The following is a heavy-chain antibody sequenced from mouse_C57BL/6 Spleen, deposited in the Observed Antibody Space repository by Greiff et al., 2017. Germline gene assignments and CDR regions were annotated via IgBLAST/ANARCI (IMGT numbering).Heavy chain of an antibody. J-gene: IGHJ1*03. V-gene: IGHV1-82*01. CDR2: IYPGDGDT. CDR1: GYAFSSSW. CDR3: AREVITTVVGYFDV. D-gene: IGHD1-1*01. Sequence: QVQLQQSGPELVKPGASVKISCKASGYAFSSSWMNWVKQRPGKGLEWIGRIYPGDGDTNYNGKFKGKATLTADKSSSTAYMQLSSLTSEDSAVYFCAREVITTVVGYFDVGGTGTTVTVSS.